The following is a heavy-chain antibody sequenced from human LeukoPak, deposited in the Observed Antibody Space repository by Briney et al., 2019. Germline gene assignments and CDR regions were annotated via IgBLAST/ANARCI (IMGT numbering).Heavy chain of an antibody. CDR3: ARGGLEPVDY. CDR1: GFTFSRYW. D-gene: IGHD1-14*01. V-gene: IGHV3-74*01. CDR2: INEDGSTT. J-gene: IGHJ4*02. Sequence: GGSLRLSCAASGFTFSRYWMHWVRQAPGKGLVWVSRINEDGSTTSYADSVKGRFTISRDNAKNTPYLQMNGLGDEDTAVYYCARGGLEPVDYWGQGTLVTVSS.